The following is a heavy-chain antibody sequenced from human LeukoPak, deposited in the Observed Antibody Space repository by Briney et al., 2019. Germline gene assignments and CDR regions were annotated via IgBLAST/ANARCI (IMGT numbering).Heavy chain of an antibody. Sequence: GASVKISCKASGYTFTGYYMHWVRQAPGQGLEWMGWINPNSGGTNYAQKFQGRVTMTRDTSISTAYMELSRLRSDDTAVYYCARDYFPVAGTDYWGQGTLVTVSS. D-gene: IGHD6-19*01. CDR2: INPNSGGT. CDR1: GYTFTGYY. CDR3: ARDYFPVAGTDY. J-gene: IGHJ4*02. V-gene: IGHV1-2*02.